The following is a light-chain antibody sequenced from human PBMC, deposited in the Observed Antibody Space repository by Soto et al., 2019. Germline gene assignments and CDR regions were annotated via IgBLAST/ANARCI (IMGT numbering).Light chain of an antibody. CDR2: EVS. V-gene: IGLV2-18*02. Sequence: QSALTQPPSVSGSPEQSVTISCTGTSSDVGSYNRVSWYQQPPGTAPQLMIYEVSNRPSGVPDRFSGSKSGNTASLTISGLQAEDEADYYCTSYTSSSTYVFGTGTKVTVL. CDR1: SSDVGSYNR. CDR3: TSYTSSSTYV. J-gene: IGLJ1*01.